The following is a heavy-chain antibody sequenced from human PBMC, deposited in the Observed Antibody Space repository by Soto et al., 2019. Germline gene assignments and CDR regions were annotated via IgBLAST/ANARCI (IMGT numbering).Heavy chain of an antibody. CDR3: ATGGGVTASYCYYYSMDV. CDR2: IIPIFGTA. D-gene: IGHD2-21*02. V-gene: IGHV1-69*01. J-gene: IGHJ6*02. CDR1: GGTFSSYA. Sequence: QVQLVQSGAEVKKPGSSVKVSCKASGGTFSSYAISWVRQAPGQGLEWMGGIIPIFGTANYAQKFQGRVTITADESKSSAYMELSSLRTEDTAVYYCATGGGVTASYCYYYSMDVWGQGTTVTVSS.